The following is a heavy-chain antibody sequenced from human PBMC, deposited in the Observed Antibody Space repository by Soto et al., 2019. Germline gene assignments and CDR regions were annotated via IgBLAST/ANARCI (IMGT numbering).Heavy chain of an antibody. J-gene: IGHJ4*02. CDR1: GFTFSSFW. Sequence: EVQLVESGGGLVQPGGSLRLSCAASGFTFSSFWMHWVRQAPGEGLVWVSRINTDGSSTSYADSVKGRFTISRDNAKNTLYLQMNSLRVEDTARYYCAMRGVDTISLSYWSQGTLVTVSS. CDR2: INTDGSST. D-gene: IGHD3-10*01. V-gene: IGHV3-74*01. CDR3: AMRGVDTISLSY.